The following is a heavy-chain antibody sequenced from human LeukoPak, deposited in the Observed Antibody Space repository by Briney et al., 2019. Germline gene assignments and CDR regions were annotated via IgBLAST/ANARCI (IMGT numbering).Heavy chain of an antibody. V-gene: IGHV3-15*01. CDR1: GFTFSNAW. J-gene: IGHJ4*02. Sequence: NPGGSLRLSCAASGFTFSNAWMTWVRQAPGKGLEWVGRIISKTDGGRTDHAAPVKGRFTISRDDSKNTLYLQMNSLKIEHTAVYYCTTYSSGSLGYWGQGILVTVSS. CDR3: TTYSSGSLGY. D-gene: IGHD6-19*01. CDR2: IISKTDGGRT.